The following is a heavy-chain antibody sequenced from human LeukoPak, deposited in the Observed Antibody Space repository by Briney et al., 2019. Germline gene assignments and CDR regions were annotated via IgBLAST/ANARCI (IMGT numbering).Heavy chain of an antibody. V-gene: IGHV3-48*04. J-gene: IGHJ4*02. Sequence: GGSLRLSCAASGFPFSAYSMNWIRQAPGKGLEWVSYISSSGSTTYYADSVKGRFTISRDNAKNSLYLQMNSLRAEDTAVYYCARDLLRGFCSSTSCYTTSFGYWGQGALVTVSS. CDR1: GFPFSAYS. D-gene: IGHD2-2*02. CDR2: ISSSGSTT. CDR3: ARDLLRGFCSSTSCYTTSFGY.